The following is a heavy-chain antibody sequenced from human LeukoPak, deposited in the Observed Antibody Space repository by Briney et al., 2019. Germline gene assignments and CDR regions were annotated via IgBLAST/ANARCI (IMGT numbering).Heavy chain of an antibody. CDR2: IYYSGST. CDR1: GGSISSSSYY. J-gene: IGHJ5*02. Sequence: PSETLSLTCTVSGGSISSSSYYWGWIRQPPGKGLEWIGSIYYSGSTYYNPSLKSRVTISVDTSKNQFSLKLSSVTAADTAVYYCARPWSVTTVTQTWFDPWGQGTLVTVSS. D-gene: IGHD4-17*01. CDR3: ARPWSVTTVTQTWFDP. V-gene: IGHV4-39*01.